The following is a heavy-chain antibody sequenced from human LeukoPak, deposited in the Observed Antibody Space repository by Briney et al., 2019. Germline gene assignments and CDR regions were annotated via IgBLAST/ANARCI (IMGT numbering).Heavy chain of an antibody. CDR2: ISSSGSTI. J-gene: IGHJ4*02. CDR3: ARDGDYDILTGYDY. CDR1: GFPFRNAS. V-gene: IGHV3-11*01. Sequence: GGSLRLSCAASGFPFRNASMSWVRQAPGKGLEWVSYISSSGSTIYYADSVKGRFTISRDNAKNSLYLQMNSLRAEDTAVYYCARDGDYDILTGYDYWGQGTLVTVSS. D-gene: IGHD3-9*01.